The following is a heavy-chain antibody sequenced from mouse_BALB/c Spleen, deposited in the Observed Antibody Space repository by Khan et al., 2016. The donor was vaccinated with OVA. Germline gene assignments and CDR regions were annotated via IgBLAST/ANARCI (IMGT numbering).Heavy chain of an antibody. V-gene: IGHV2-3*01. CDR2: MWGDGTT. Sequence: QVQLKQSGPGLVAPSQSLSITCTVSGLSLINYGVSWIRQPPGKGLEWLGVMWGDGTTNYHSTLKPRLTINKDNSKSQVFLLLTSLQTDDTATYFCGISYYGLAWFAYWGQETLVTVSA. CDR3: GISYYGLAWFAY. D-gene: IGHD1-2*01. CDR1: GLSLINYG. J-gene: IGHJ3*01.